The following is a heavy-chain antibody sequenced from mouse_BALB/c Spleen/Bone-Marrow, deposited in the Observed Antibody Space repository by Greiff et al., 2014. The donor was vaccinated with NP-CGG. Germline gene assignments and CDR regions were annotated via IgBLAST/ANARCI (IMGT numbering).Heavy chain of an antibody. CDR2: INPNTDYT. CDR3: ARGLRDWYFDV. D-gene: IGHD2-4*01. Sequence: QVQLKESGPELATPGASVKMSCKASGYTFTTYWMHWIKQRPGQGLEWIGSINPNTDYTDYNQKFKDKATLTADKFSITAYMQLSSLTSEDSAVYYCARGLRDWYFDVWGAGTTVTVSS. CDR1: GYTFTTYW. J-gene: IGHJ1*01. V-gene: IGHV1-4*01.